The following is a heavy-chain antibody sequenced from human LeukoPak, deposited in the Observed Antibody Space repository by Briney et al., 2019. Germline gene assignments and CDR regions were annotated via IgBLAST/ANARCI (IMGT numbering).Heavy chain of an antibody. V-gene: IGHV4-34*01. Sequence: SETLSLTCAVYGGSFSGYYWSWIRQPPGKGLEWIGEINHSGSTNYNPSLKSRITISVDTSKNQFSLDLSSVTAADTAVYYCATDQSQYRFDHWGQGTLVTVSS. CDR3: ATDQSQYRFDH. J-gene: IGHJ4*02. CDR1: GGSFSGYY. D-gene: IGHD3-16*02. CDR2: INHSGST.